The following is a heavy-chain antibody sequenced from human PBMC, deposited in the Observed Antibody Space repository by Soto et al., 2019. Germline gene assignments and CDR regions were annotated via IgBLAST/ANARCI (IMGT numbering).Heavy chain of an antibody. CDR3: AQGARYGDYWDNYWYFDL. J-gene: IGHJ2*01. CDR2: ISYDGSNK. V-gene: IGHV3-30*18. Sequence: QVQLVEAGGGVVQPGRSLRLSCAASGFTFSSYGMHWVRQAPGKGLEWVAVISYDGSNKYYADSVKGRFTISRDNSKHTLYLQMNRRRAEDTAVYYCAQGARYGDYWDNYWYFDLWGRGTLVTVSS. D-gene: IGHD4-17*01. CDR1: GFTFSSYG.